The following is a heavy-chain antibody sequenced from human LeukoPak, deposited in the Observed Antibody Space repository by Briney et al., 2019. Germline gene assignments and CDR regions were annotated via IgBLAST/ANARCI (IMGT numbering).Heavy chain of an antibody. CDR3: AKDSSGGYGTDFDY. V-gene: IGHV3-9*01. Sequence: GRSLRLSCAASGFTFEDYAMHWVRQPPGKGLEWVSGISWNSGSIGYADSVKGRFTVSRDNAKNSLYLQMNSLRAEDTALYYCAKDSSGGYGTDFDYWGQGTLVTVSS. CDR2: ISWNSGSI. J-gene: IGHJ4*02. CDR1: GFTFEDYA. D-gene: IGHD5-12*01.